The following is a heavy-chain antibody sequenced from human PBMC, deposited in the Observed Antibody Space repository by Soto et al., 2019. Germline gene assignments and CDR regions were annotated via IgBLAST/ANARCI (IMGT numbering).Heavy chain of an antibody. CDR2: IYHSGST. CDR1: GGSISSGGYS. CDR3: ARGSMVRGVIYFDY. V-gene: IGHV4-30-2*01. Sequence: SETLSLTCAVSGGSISSGGYSWSWIRQPPGKGLEWIGYIYHSGSTNYNPSLKSRVTISVDTSKNQFSLKLSSVTAADTAVYYCARGSMVRGVIYFDYWGQGTLVTVSS. D-gene: IGHD3-10*01. J-gene: IGHJ4*02.